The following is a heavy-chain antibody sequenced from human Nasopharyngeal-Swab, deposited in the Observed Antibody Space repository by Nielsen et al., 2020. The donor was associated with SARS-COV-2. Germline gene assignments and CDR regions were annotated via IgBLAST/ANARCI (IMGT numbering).Heavy chain of an antibody. Sequence: LPLTCVASGYSFRTYGMSWVRQAPGKGLEWVSAISGIGDISGSGGSTYYADSVKGRFTISRDNSKNTLSLQMNSLRAEDTAVYYCAKDLRGPYFFWGQGTLVTVSS. CDR3: AKDLRGPYFF. V-gene: IGHV3-23*01. J-gene: IGHJ4*02. CDR1: GYSFRTYG. D-gene: IGHD2/OR15-2a*01. CDR2: ISGIGDISGSGGST.